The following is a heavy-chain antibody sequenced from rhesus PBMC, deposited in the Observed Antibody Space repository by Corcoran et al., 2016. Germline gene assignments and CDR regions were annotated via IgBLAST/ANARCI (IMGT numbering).Heavy chain of an antibody. D-gene: IGHD4-23*01. CDR1: SY. CDR3: AREYSSIYGLDS. CDR2: IYGSGSST. J-gene: IGHJ6*01. V-gene: IGHV4-169*02. Sequence: SYWSWIRQAPGKGLEWIGYIYGSGSSTNYNPSLKSRVTLSVDTSKNQLSLKLSSVTAADTAVYYCAREYSSIYGLDSWGQGVVVTVSS.